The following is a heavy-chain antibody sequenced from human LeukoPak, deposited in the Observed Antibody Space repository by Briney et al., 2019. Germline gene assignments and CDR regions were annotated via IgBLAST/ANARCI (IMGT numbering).Heavy chain of an antibody. D-gene: IGHD6-19*01. CDR3: ARVEIAVAGYSYMDV. CDR2: ISSSSSYI. V-gene: IGHV3-21*01. CDR1: GFTFSSYS. Sequence: GGSLRLSCAVSGFTFSSYSMNWVRQAPGKGLEWVSSISSSSSYIYYADSVKGRFTISRDNAKNSLYLQMNSLRAEDTAVYYCARVEIAVAGYSYMDVWGKGTTVTVSS. J-gene: IGHJ6*03.